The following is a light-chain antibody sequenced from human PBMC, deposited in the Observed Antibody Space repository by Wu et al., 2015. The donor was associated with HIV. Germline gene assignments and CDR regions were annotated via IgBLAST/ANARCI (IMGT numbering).Light chain of an antibody. J-gene: IGKJ2*03. V-gene: IGKV3-20*01. CDR2: GAS. Sequence: ETVMTQSPATLSASPGERVTLSCRASQSVSSNLAWYQHKPGRAPRLLIYGASSRATGIPDRFSGSGSGTDFTLTISRLEPEDFAVYYCQQYGRSPKYSFGQGT. CDR3: QQYGRSPKYS. CDR1: QSVSSN.